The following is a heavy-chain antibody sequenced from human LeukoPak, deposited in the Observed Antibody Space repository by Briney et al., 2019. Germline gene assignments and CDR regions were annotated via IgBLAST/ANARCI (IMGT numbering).Heavy chain of an antibody. Sequence: PSETLSLTCAVYGGSFSGYYWSWIRHPPGKGLEWIGEINHSGSTNYNPSLKSRVTISVDTSKNQFSLKLSSVTAADTAVYYCARALRLLRYFDYWGQGTLVTVSS. CDR1: GGSFSGYY. D-gene: IGHD2-15*01. CDR3: ARALRLLRYFDY. J-gene: IGHJ4*02. CDR2: INHSGST. V-gene: IGHV4-34*01.